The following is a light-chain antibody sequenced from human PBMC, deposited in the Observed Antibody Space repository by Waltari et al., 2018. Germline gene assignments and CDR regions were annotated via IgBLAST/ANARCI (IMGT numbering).Light chain of an antibody. J-gene: IGLJ2*01. Sequence: QSLLPQPPSASGTPGQTVTISCSGSWSNIGTNVVSWYQQLPGTAPKLLLHSNNQRPSGVPDRFACSKSGTSASLAISGLQSADEADYYCSAWDDSLNGHVIFGGGTKLTVL. CDR1: WSNIGTNV. V-gene: IGLV1-44*01. CDR3: SAWDDSLNGHVI. CDR2: SNN.